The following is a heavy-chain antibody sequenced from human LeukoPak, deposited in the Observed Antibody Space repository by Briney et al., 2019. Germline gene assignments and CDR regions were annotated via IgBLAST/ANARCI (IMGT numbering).Heavy chain of an antibody. CDR3: AELGITMIGGV. CDR1: GFTFSNYS. D-gene: IGHD3-10*02. V-gene: IGHV3-21*01. J-gene: IGHJ6*04. Sequence: GGSLRLSCAASGFTFSNYSMNWVRQAPGKGLEWVSSISTSSSYIYYADSVRGRFTISRDNAKDSLCLQMNSLRAEDTAMYYCAELGITMIGGVWGKGTTVTISS. CDR2: ISTSSSYI.